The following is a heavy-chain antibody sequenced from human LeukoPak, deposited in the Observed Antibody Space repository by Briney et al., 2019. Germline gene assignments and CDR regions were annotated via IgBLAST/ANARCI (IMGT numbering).Heavy chain of an antibody. CDR1: GGSISSYY. Sequence: SETLSLTCNVSGGSISSYYWNWIRQPAGKGLEWIGRVYTSGSTTYSPSLKSRVTMSVDTSKNQVSLKVTSVTAADTAVHYCARAIPSYFGMDVWGQGTTVIVSS. CDR3: ARAIPSYFGMDV. CDR2: VYTSGST. V-gene: IGHV4-4*07. J-gene: IGHJ6*02.